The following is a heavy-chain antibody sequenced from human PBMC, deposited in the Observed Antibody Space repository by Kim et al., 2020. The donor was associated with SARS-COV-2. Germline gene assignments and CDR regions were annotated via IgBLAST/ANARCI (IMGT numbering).Heavy chain of an antibody. CDR1: GGSFSGYY. D-gene: IGHD3-22*01. Sequence: SETLSLTCAVYGGSFSGYYWSWIRQPPGKGLEWIGEINHSGSTNYNPSLKSRVTISVDTSKNQFSLKLSSVTAADTAVYYCARRGYYYYDSSGPPRFFYYYGMDVWGQGTTVTVSS. V-gene: IGHV4-34*01. CDR2: INHSGST. J-gene: IGHJ6*02. CDR3: ARRGYYYYDSSGPPRFFYYYGMDV.